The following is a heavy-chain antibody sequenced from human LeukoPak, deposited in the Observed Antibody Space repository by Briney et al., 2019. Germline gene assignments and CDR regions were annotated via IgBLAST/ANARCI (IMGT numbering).Heavy chain of an antibody. CDR3: ATRKLGNDY. Sequence: SETLSLTCSVSSGSISNFHWSWIRQPAGKGLEWIGRIFTSGSTNYNPSLKSRVTMSVDTSKNQFSLKMSSVTAADTAVYYCATRKLGNDYWGQGTLVTVSS. J-gene: IGHJ4*02. CDR1: SGSISNFH. D-gene: IGHD7-27*01. V-gene: IGHV4-4*07. CDR2: IFTSGST.